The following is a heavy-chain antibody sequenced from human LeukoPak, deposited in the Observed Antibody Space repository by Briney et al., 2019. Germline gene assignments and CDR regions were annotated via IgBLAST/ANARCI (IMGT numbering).Heavy chain of an antibody. Sequence: ASVKVSCKASGYTFTGYYMHWVRQAPGQGLEWMGWINPNSGGTNYAQKFQGRVTMTRDTSISTAYMELSRLRSDDTAVYYCARGDSGEYYYYYMDVWGKGTTVTVSS. CDR2: INPNSGGT. CDR1: GYTFTGYY. J-gene: IGHJ6*03. D-gene: IGHD3-10*01. CDR3: ARGDSGEYYYYYMDV. V-gene: IGHV1-2*02.